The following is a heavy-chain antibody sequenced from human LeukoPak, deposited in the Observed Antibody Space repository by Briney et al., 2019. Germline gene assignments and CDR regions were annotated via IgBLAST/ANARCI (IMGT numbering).Heavy chain of an antibody. Sequence: GASVKVSCKASGYTFTSYYMHWVRQAPGQGLVWMGIINPSGGSTSYAQKFQGRVTMTRDMSTSTVYMELSSLRSEDTAVYYCAREGAAAGRSFDYWGQGTLVTVSS. J-gene: IGHJ4*02. V-gene: IGHV1-46*01. CDR3: AREGAAAGRSFDY. CDR1: GYTFTSYY. D-gene: IGHD6-13*01. CDR2: INPSGGST.